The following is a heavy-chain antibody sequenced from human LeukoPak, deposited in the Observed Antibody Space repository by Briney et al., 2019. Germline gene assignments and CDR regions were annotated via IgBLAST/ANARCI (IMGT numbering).Heavy chain of an antibody. D-gene: IGHD2-8*01. V-gene: IGHV3-7*01. CDR1: GFTFSSYW. CDR3: AREEEYCTNGVCLIDYYYYYMDV. CDR2: IKEDGGEK. Sequence: GGSLRLSCAASGFTFSSYWMTGVRQAPGKGLEWVANIKEDGGEKYYVDTVKGRFTISRDNAKNSLYLQMNSLRAEDTAVYYCAREEEYCTNGVCLIDYYYYYMDVWGKGTTVTVSS. J-gene: IGHJ6*03.